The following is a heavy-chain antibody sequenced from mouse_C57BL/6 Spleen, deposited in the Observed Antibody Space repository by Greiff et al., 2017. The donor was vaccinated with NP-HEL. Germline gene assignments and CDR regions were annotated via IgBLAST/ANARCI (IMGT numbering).Heavy chain of an antibody. CDR2: IDPENGDT. V-gene: IGHV14-4*01. Sequence: EVQLQESGAELVRPGASVKLSCTASGFNIKDDYMHWVKQRPEQGLEWIGWIDPENGDTEYASKFQGKATITADTSSNTAYLQLSSLTSEDTAVYYCTTEATMISYFDYWGQGTTLTVSS. J-gene: IGHJ2*01. CDR3: TTEATMISYFDY. D-gene: IGHD2-4*01. CDR1: GFNIKDDY.